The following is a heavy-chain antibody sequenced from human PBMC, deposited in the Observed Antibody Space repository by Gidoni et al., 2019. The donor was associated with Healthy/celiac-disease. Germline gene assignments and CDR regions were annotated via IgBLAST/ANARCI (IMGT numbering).Heavy chain of an antibody. Sequence: QLQLQESGPGLVKPSETLSLTCPVPGGSISSSSYYWGWIRQPPGKGLEWIGSIYYSGSTYYNPSLKSRVTISVDTSKNQFSLKLSSVTAADTAVYYCARSGIAVAGAHFDYWGQGTLVTVSS. V-gene: IGHV4-39*07. CDR1: GGSISSSSYY. D-gene: IGHD6-19*01. CDR3: ARSGIAVAGAHFDY. J-gene: IGHJ4*02. CDR2: IYYSGST.